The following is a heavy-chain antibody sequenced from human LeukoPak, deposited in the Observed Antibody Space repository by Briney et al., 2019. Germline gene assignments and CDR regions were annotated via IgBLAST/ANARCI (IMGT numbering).Heavy chain of an antibody. CDR2: IYYSGST. Sequence: SEALSLTCAVSGYSISSGYYWGWIRQPPGKALEWIGSIYYSGSTYYNPSLKSRVTISVDTSKNQFSLKLSSVTAADTAVYYCTRGITMVRGIIPYYFDYWGQGTLVTVSS. CDR1: GYSISSGYY. D-gene: IGHD3-10*01. V-gene: IGHV4-38-2*01. J-gene: IGHJ4*02. CDR3: TRGITMVRGIIPYYFDY.